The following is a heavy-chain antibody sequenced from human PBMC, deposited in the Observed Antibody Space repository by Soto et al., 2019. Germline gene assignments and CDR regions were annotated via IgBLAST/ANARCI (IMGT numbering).Heavy chain of an antibody. V-gene: IGHV1-8*01. CDR3: AAGSAPLGDYFYFDY. Sequence: ASVKVSCKASGYTFTSYDINWVRQATGQGLEWMGWMNPNSGNTGYAQKFQGRVTMTRNTSISTAYMELSSLRSEDTAVYYCAAGSAPLGDYFYFDYWGQGTLVTVSS. CDR1: GYTFTSYD. D-gene: IGHD4-17*01. CDR2: MNPNSGNT. J-gene: IGHJ4*02.